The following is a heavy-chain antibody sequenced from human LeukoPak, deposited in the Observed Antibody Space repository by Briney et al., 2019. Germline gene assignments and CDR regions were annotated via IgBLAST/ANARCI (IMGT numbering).Heavy chain of an antibody. V-gene: IGHV3-21*01. Sequence: GGSLRLSCAASGFTVSSNYMSWVRQAPGKGLEWVSSISSSSSYIYYADSVKGRFTISRDNAKNSLYLQMNSLRAEDTAVYYCASPPTSSLDWYFDLWGRGTLVTVSS. CDR2: ISSSSSYI. CDR1: GFTVSSNY. J-gene: IGHJ2*01. CDR3: ASPPTSSLDWYFDL. D-gene: IGHD3-16*01.